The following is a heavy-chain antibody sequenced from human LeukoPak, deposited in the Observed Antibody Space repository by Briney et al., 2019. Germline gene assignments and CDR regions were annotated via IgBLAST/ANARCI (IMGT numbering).Heavy chain of an antibody. CDR2: IIPIFGTA. V-gene: IGHV1-69*06. CDR3: ATDLKSSGYYGIDY. CDR1: GGTFSSYA. Sequence: SVKVSCKASGGTFSSYAISWVRQAPGQGLEWMGGIIPIFGTANYAQKFQGRVTMTEDTSTDTAYMELSSLRSEDTAVYYCATDLKSSGYYGIDYWGQGTLVTVSS. D-gene: IGHD3-22*01. J-gene: IGHJ4*02.